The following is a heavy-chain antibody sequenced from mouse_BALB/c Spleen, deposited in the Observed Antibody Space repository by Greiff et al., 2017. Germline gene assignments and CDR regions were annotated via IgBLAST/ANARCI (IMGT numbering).Heavy chain of an antibody. CDR2: ISSGGST. Sequence: EVKVEESGGGLVKPGGSLKLSCAASGFTFSSYAMSWVRQTPEKRLEWVASISSGGSTYYPDSVKGRFTISRDNARNILYLQMSSLRSEDTAMYYCARACYYRDDVYYYAMDYWGQGTSVTVSS. D-gene: IGHD2-14*01. CDR3: ARACYYRDDVYYYAMDY. V-gene: IGHV5-6-5*01. CDR1: GFTFSSYA. J-gene: IGHJ4*01.